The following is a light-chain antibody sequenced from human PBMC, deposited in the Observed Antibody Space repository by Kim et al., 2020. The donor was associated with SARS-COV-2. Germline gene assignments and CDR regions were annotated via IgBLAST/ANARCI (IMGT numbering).Light chain of an antibody. J-gene: IGLJ2*01. CDR3: NSRDSNDNVV. Sequence: DLGQTVRITCQGDSLRSYYETWYQQKPGQAPIVVIYGKNNRPSGIPDRFSGSSSGNTASLTITGTQAGDEADYYCNSRDSNDNVVFGGGTQLTVL. CDR1: SLRSYY. V-gene: IGLV3-19*01. CDR2: GKN.